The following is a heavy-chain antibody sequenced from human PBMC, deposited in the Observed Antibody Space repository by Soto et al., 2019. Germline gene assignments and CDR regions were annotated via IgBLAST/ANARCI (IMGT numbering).Heavy chain of an antibody. CDR3: ATFITVTGPGWGRGFEY. Sequence: PGGSLRLSCATSGFTFSNYAMSWVRQAPAERLVWVSFISNSGGTTYYADSVKGRFTISRDNSRNTLSLQLTTLAAEDTAIYYFATFITVTGPGWGRGFEYWGQGTRVTVSS. V-gene: IGHV3-23*01. J-gene: IGHJ4*02. CDR2: ISNSGGTT. CDR1: GFTFSNYA. D-gene: IGHD6-19*01.